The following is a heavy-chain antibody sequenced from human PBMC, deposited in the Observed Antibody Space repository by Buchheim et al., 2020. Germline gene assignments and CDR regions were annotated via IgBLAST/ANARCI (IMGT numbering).Heavy chain of an antibody. CDR2: IKQDGSET. D-gene: IGHD6-13*01. CDR1: GFTFSSYW. Sequence: EVQLVESGGGLVQPGGSLRLSCAASGFTFSSYWMSWVRQAPGKGLECVANIKQDGSETYYVDSVKGRFTISRDNAKNLLYLQMNRRRAEDTAVYYCARVVERQQLEGGTDNWGQGTL. J-gene: IGHJ4*02. V-gene: IGHV3-7*01. CDR3: ARVVERQQLEGGTDN.